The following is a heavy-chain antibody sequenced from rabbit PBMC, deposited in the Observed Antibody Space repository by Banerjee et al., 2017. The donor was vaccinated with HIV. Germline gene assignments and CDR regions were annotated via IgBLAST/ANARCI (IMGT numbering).Heavy chain of an antibody. Sequence: QSLEESGGDLVKPGASLTLTCTASGFTFSSGYDMCWVRQAPGKGLEWIACIYAGSSDNTYYASWAKGRFTISKTSSTTVTLQMTSLTAADTATYFCARGSSWYSLDLWGQGTLVTVS. J-gene: IGHJ4*01. D-gene: IGHD8-1*01. CDR1: GFTFSSGYD. CDR2: IYAGSSDNT. CDR3: ARGSSWYSLDL. V-gene: IGHV1S40*01.